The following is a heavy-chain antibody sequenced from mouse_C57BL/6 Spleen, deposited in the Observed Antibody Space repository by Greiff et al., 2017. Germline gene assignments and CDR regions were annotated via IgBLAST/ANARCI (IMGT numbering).Heavy chain of an antibody. D-gene: IGHD2-2*01. CDR3: ARHGLGNAMDY. Sequence: EVMLVESGGDLVKPGGSLKLSCAASGFTFSSYGMSWVRQTPDKRLEWVATISSGGSYTSDPDSVKGRFTISRDNAKNTLYLQMSSLKSEDTAMYYCARHGLGNAMDYWGQGTSVTVSS. CDR1: GFTFSSYG. V-gene: IGHV5-6*01. CDR2: ISSGGSYT. J-gene: IGHJ4*01.